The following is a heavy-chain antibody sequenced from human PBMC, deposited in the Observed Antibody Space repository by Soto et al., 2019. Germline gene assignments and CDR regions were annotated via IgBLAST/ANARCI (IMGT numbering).Heavy chain of an antibody. D-gene: IGHD3-22*01. J-gene: IGHJ4*02. V-gene: IGHV4-59*01. CDR2: IYYSGST. CDR1: GGSISSYY. Sequence: SETLSLTCTVSGGSISSYYWSWIRQPPGKGLEWIGYIYYSGSTNYNPSLKSRVTISVDTSKNQFSLNLNSVTAADTAVYYCSLDTSGYNYYFDYWGQGTLVTVSS. CDR3: SLDTSGYNYYFDY.